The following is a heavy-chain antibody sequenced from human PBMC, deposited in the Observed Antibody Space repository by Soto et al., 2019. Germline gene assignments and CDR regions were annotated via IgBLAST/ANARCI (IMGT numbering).Heavy chain of an antibody. CDR2: ISGYNGNT. D-gene: IGHD3-16*01. Sequence: QVQLVQSGAEVKKPGASVKVSCKASGYTFTSYGISWVRQAPGQGLEWMGWISGYNGNTNYAQKLQRRVTMTTDPSTSAAYMVLGSLSSDDTAVYYCARVPRAIVGGANWFDPWGQGTLVTVSS. V-gene: IGHV1-18*01. J-gene: IGHJ5*02. CDR1: GYTFTSYG. CDR3: ARVPRAIVGGANWFDP.